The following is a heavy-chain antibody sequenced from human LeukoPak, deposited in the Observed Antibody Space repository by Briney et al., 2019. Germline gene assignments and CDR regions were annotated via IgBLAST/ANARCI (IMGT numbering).Heavy chain of an antibody. V-gene: IGHV3-20*04. CDR2: INWNGGST. Sequence: GGSLRLSCAASGFTFDDYGMNWVRQAPGKGLEWVSNINWNGGSTYYADSVKGRFTISRDNAKNSLYLQMNSLRAEDTAVYYCAKVREYYYDSSGSFDYWGQGTLVTVSS. CDR3: AKVREYYYDSSGSFDY. CDR1: GFTFDDYG. J-gene: IGHJ4*02. D-gene: IGHD3-22*01.